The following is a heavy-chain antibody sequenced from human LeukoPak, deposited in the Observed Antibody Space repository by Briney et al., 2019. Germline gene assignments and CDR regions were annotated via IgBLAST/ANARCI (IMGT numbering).Heavy chain of an antibody. J-gene: IGHJ4*02. CDR1: GFILSTYW. Sequence: GGSLRLSCAASGFILSTYWMHWVRQVPGKGLLWVSRINGDGKDTPYADSVKGRFTISRDNAKNMLYLQMNSLRVEDTGVYYCARGSSSGWPDYFDHWGQGALVTVSS. V-gene: IGHV3-74*01. CDR3: ARGSSSGWPDYFDH. D-gene: IGHD6-19*01. CDR2: INGDGKDT.